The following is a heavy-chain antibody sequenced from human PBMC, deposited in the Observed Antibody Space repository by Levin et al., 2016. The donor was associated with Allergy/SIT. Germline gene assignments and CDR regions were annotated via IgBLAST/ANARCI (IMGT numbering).Heavy chain of an antibody. Sequence: GESLKISCAASGFTVSSNYMSWVRQAPGKGLEWVSVIYSGGSTYYADSVKGRFTISRHNSKNTLYLQMNSLRAEDTAVYYCARFPAAPYYFDYWGQGTLVTVSS. J-gene: IGHJ4*02. CDR1: GFTVSSNY. CDR2: IYSGGST. V-gene: IGHV3-53*04. D-gene: IGHD2-2*01. CDR3: ARFPAAPYYFDY.